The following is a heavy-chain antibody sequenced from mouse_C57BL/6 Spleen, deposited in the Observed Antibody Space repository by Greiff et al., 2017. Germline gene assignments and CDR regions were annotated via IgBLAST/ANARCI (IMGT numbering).Heavy chain of an antibody. Sequence: EVKLVESGPELVKPGASVKISCKASGYSFTGYYMNWVKQSPEKSLEWIGEINPSTGGTTYNQKFKAKATLTVDKSSSTAYMQLKSLTSEDSAVYYCATNSAWFAYWGQGTLVTVSA. J-gene: IGHJ3*01. CDR3: ATNSAWFAY. CDR2: INPSTGGT. V-gene: IGHV1-42*01. CDR1: GYSFTGYY. D-gene: IGHD4-1*01.